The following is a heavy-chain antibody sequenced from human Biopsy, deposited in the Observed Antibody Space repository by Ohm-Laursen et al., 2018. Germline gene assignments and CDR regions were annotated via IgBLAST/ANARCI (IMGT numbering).Heavy chain of an antibody. D-gene: IGHD3-9*01. J-gene: IGHJ1*01. Sequence: SVMVSCKAPEGTFSNYGVNWARQAPGQGLEWLGGNIPILGTGNYAHQFQDRVTVVADTSTSTATMELRSLRSDDTAVYYCATKLTGYFHHWGQGTLVIVSS. CDR2: NIPILGTG. CDR1: EGTFSNYG. CDR3: ATKLTGYFHH. V-gene: IGHV1-69*06.